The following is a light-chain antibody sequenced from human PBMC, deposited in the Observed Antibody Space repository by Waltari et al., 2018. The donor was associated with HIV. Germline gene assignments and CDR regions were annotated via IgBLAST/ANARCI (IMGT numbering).Light chain of an antibody. CDR3: QQYNNWPWT. Sequence: EIVMTQSPATLSVSPGERPTLSRRASPSVSSGLAWFQQKPGQGPRLLMYGSSIRATDIPARFSGSGSGTEFTLTINNLQSEDFAIYYCQQYNNWPWTFGQGTKVEI. CDR2: GSS. V-gene: IGKV3-15*01. J-gene: IGKJ1*01. CDR1: PSVSSG.